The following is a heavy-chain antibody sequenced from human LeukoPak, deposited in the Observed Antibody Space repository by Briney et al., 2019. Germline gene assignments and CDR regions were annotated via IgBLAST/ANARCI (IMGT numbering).Heavy chain of an antibody. J-gene: IGHJ3*02. CDR3: ATRIVVIENDAFDI. D-gene: IGHD3-22*01. CDR2: IWYDGSYK. CDR1: GYTFSSYG. Sequence: GGSLRLSCEPSGYTFSSYGMHWVRQAPGKGLEWVAVIWYDGSYKYYADAVKGRFTVSRDNSKNTLYLQMNSLRAEDTAVYYCATRIVVIENDAFDIWGHGTMVTVS. V-gene: IGHV3-33*01.